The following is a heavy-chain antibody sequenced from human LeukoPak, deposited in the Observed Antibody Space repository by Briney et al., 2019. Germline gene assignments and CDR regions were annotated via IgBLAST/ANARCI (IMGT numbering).Heavy chain of an antibody. CDR2: INPNSGGT. CDR1: GYTFTGYY. J-gene: IGHJ4*02. V-gene: IGHV1-2*06. CDR3: ARGLTFWGYDFWSGYTDY. D-gene: IGHD3-3*01. Sequence: ASVKVSCRASGYTFTGYYIHWVRQAPGQGLEWMGRINPNSGGTNYAQKFQDRVTMTTDTSISTAYMELSRLRFDDTAVYYCARGLTFWGYDFWSGYTDYWGQGTLVTVSS.